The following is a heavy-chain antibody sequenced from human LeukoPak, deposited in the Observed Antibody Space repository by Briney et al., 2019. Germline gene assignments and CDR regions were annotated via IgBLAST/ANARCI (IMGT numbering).Heavy chain of an antibody. Sequence: SETLSLTCTVSGGSISSYYWSRIRQPPGKGPEWIGYIYYSGSTNYNPSLKSRVTISVDTSKNQFSLKLSSVTAADTAVYYCAREGPIIAVAGTGYFQHWGQGTLVTVSS. CDR1: GGSISSYY. CDR3: AREGPIIAVAGTGYFQH. V-gene: IGHV4-59*01. CDR2: IYYSGST. J-gene: IGHJ1*01. D-gene: IGHD6-19*01.